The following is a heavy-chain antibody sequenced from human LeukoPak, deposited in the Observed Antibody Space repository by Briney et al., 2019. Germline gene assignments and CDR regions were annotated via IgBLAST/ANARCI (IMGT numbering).Heavy chain of an antibody. CDR3: ARHKDPASYYYYYGLDV. J-gene: IGHJ6*02. CDR1: GEPISTNSFY. Sequence: SETLSLTCTLSGEPISTNSFYCGWIRQSPGKGLEWIGSIYYSGNTYYNPSLKSRVTISVDTSKNQFSLNLSSVTATDAAVYYCARHKDPASYYYYYGLDVWGQGTTVTVSS. D-gene: IGHD6-6*01. CDR2: IYYSGNT. V-gene: IGHV4-39*01.